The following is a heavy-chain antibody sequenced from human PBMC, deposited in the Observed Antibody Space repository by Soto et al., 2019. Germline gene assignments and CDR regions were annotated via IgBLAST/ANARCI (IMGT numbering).Heavy chain of an antibody. CDR3: ARGDSTDCSNGVCSFFYNHDMDV. V-gene: IGHV1-2*04. J-gene: IGHJ6*02. D-gene: IGHD2-8*01. Sequence: ASVKVSCKASGYSFTDYHIHWVRQAPGQGLEWLGRINPKSGGTSTAQKFQGWVAMTTDTSISTASMELTRLTSDDTAIYYCARGDSTDCSNGVCSFFYNHDMDVWGQGTTVTVSS. CDR2: INPKSGGT. CDR1: GYSFTDYH.